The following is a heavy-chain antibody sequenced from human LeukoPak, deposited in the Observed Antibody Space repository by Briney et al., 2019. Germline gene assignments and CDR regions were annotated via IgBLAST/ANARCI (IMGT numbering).Heavy chain of an antibody. J-gene: IGHJ6*03. D-gene: IGHD6-6*01. CDR2: ISAVSTYI. CDR1: GFTFSSYT. CDR3: ARGGIAGRPAYYYYMDV. V-gene: IGHV3-21*01. Sequence: GGSLRLSCAASGFTFSSYTIHWVRQAPGKGLEWVSSISAVSTYIYYADSVKGRFTISRDNVEKSAYLELSGLTAHDTAIYYCARGGIAGRPAYYYYMDVWGKGTTVTVSS.